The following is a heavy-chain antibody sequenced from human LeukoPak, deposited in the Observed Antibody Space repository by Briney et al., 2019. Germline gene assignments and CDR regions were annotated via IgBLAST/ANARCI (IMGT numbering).Heavy chain of an antibody. CDR1: GYTFTSYY. D-gene: IGHD1-26*01. CDR3: ARDHGAGGSYLVYYGMDV. J-gene: IGHJ6*02. V-gene: IGHV1-46*01. Sequence: ASVKVSCKASGYTFTSYYMHWVRQAPGQGLGWMGIINPSGGSTSYAQKFQGRVTMTRDTSTSTVYMELSSLRSEDTAVYYCARDHGAGGSYLVYYGMDVWGQGTTVTVSS. CDR2: INPSGGST.